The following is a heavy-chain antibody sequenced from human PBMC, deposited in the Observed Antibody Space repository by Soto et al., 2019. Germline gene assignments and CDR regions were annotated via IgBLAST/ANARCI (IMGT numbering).Heavy chain of an antibody. V-gene: IGHV4-59*01. D-gene: IGHD7-27*01. CDR3: ARVQRLLGQSHNYMAV. CDR2: FYYSGST. CDR1: GGSISSYY. Sequence: QVQLQESGPGLVKPSETLSLTCTVSGGSISSYYWSWIRQPPGKGLEWIGSFYYSGSTNYNPSLNSRVTISVDTSKNQFSLKLSSVTAADTAVFYCARVQRLLGQSHNYMAVWGKGTTVTVSS. J-gene: IGHJ6*03.